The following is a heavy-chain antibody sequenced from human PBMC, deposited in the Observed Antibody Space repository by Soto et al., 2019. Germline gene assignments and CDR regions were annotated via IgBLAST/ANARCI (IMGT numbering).Heavy chain of an antibody. CDR2: IYYDGSNR. CDR1: GFTFGTYA. Sequence: QVQLVESGGGVVQPGGSLRLSCAASGFTFGTYAMHWVRQAPGKGLEWVAVIYYDGSNRYYGDAVKGRYTISRDNYKSTLYLQMSSLRAEDTDVYYCARAFCTNGVCYYFFDYWGHGTLVTVSS. D-gene: IGHD2-8*01. V-gene: IGHV3-33*01. J-gene: IGHJ4*01. CDR3: ARAFCTNGVCYYFFDY.